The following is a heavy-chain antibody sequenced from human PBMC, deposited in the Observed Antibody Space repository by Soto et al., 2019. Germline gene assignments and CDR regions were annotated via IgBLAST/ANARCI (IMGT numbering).Heavy chain of an antibody. Sequence: PSECLSLTCTVSVSSISSYYCSCIRQPPGKGLEWIGYIYYSGSTNYNPSLKSRVTISVDTSKNQFSLKLSSVTAADTAVYYCARDYLGSSSWYEDEFWFDPWGQGTLVTVSS. CDR2: IYYSGST. J-gene: IGHJ5*02. V-gene: IGHV4-59*01. CDR3: ARDYLGSSSWYEDEFWFDP. CDR1: VSSISSYY. D-gene: IGHD6-13*01.